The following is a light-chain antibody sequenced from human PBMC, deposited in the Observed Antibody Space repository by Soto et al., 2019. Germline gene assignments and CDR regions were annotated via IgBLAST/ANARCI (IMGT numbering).Light chain of an antibody. CDR1: SSDVGAYNY. V-gene: IGLV2-11*01. CDR2: DVS. CDR3: CSYAGSYLGV. Sequence: QSALTQPRSVSGSPGQSVTISCTGTSSDVGAYNYVFWYQQHPGKAPKLMIYDVSKRPSGVPDRFSGSKSDNTASLTISGLQAEDEADYYCCSYAGSYLGVFGTGTKVTVL. J-gene: IGLJ1*01.